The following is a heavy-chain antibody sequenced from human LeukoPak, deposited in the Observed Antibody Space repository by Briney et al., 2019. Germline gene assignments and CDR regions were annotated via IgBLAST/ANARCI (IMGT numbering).Heavy chain of an antibody. D-gene: IGHD5-18*01. J-gene: IGHJ4*02. CDR2: IYYSGST. CDR3: ARASVDTAMPMDY. CDR1: GGSISSGGSY. Sequence: SETLSLTCTVSGGSISSGGSYWSWIRQHPGKGLEWIGYIYYSGSTYYNPSLKSRVTISVDTSKNQFSLKLSSVTAADTAVYYCARASVDTAMPMDYWGQGTLVTVSS. V-gene: IGHV4-31*03.